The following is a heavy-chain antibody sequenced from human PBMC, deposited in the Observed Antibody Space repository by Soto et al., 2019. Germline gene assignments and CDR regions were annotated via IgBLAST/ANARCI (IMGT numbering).Heavy chain of an antibody. CDR1: GFTFSSYG. D-gene: IGHD3-10*01. CDR3: AKDVSPDVYASGRYKAHYGMDV. J-gene: IGHJ6*02. CDR2: ISHDGSNK. Sequence: PVGSLRLSCAASGFTFSSYGMQWFRQAPVNGLEWVAFISHDGSNKYYADSVKGRFTISRDNSENTLYLQMNGLRPEDTAVFYCAKDVSPDVYASGRYKAHYGMDVWGQGTTVTVSS. V-gene: IGHV3-30*18.